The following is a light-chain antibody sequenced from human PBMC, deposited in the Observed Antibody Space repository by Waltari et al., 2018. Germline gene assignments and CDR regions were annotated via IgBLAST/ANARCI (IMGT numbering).Light chain of an antibody. Sequence: QSALTQPPSASGSPGQSVTISCTGTGSDVGGYNSVSWYQQPPGKAPRLIIYGVTLRPSGVPDRFSASKSGNTASLTVSGLQAEDEADYYCSSYAGGNILVVFGGGTRLTVL. CDR3: SSYAGGNILVV. CDR2: GVT. J-gene: IGLJ2*01. CDR1: GSDVGGYNS. V-gene: IGLV2-8*01.